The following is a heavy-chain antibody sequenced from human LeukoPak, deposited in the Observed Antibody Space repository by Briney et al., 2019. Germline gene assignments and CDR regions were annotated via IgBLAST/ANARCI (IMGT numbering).Heavy chain of an antibody. CDR1: GGTFSSYA. D-gene: IGHD4-17*01. V-gene: IGHV1-69*04. CDR2: IIPILGIA. J-gene: IGHJ6*02. Sequence: SVKVSCKASGGTFSSYAISWVRQAPGQGLEWMGRIIPILGIANYAQKFQGRVTITADKSTSTAYMELSSLRSEDTAVYYCARDQGSYGDYGDYYYYGMDVWGQGTTVTISS. CDR3: ARDQGSYGDYGDYYYYGMDV.